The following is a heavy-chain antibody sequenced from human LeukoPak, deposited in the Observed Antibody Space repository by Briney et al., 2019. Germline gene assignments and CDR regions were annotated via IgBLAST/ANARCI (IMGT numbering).Heavy chain of an antibody. CDR1: DGSISPYY. CDR2: IFYSGTI. D-gene: IGHD3-10*01. Sequence: SETLSLTCSVSDGSISPYYWSWIRQSPGKGLEYIGYIFYSGTINYNPSLKSRVTMSVDTSKNQFSLKLTSVTAADTAIYYCAALRYYGSAYYFDYWGQGTLVTVSS. J-gene: IGHJ4*02. V-gene: IGHV4-59*12. CDR3: AALRYYGSAYYFDY.